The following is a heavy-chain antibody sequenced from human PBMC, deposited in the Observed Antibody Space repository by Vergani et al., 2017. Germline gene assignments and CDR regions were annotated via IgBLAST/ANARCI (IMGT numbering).Heavy chain of an antibody. J-gene: IGHJ4*02. D-gene: IGHD3-10*01. CDR3: ARRTTMVRGVLEIARYYFDY. Sequence: QVQLQQWGGGLLKPSETLSLTCTVSGGSISSSRYYWGWIRQPPGKGLEWIGSIYYSGSTYYNPSLKSRVTISVDTSKNQFSLKLSSVTAADTAVYYCARRTTMVRGVLEIARYYFDYWGQGTLVTVSS. CDR2: IYYSGST. CDR1: GGSISSSRYY. V-gene: IGHV4-39*01.